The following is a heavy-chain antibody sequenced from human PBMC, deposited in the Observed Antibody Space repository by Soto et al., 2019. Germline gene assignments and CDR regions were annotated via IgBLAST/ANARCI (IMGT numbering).Heavy chain of an antibody. CDR3: ARGAYYDFWSGYLDFDY. Sequence: SETLSLTCTVSGGSISSYYWSWIRQPPGKGLEWIGYIYYSGSTNYNPSLKSRVTISVDTFKNQFSLKLSSVTAADTAVYYCARGAYYDFWSGYLDFDYWGQGTLVTVSS. J-gene: IGHJ4*02. CDR1: GGSISSYY. D-gene: IGHD3-3*01. CDR2: IYYSGST. V-gene: IGHV4-59*01.